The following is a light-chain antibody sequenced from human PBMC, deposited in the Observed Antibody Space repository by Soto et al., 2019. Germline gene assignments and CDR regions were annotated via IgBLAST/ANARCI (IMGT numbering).Light chain of an antibody. J-gene: IGKJ1*01. CDR1: QSVSSN. CDR3: QQYNDWPQT. CDR2: AAS. V-gene: IGKV3-15*01. Sequence: IPQFPSSRSTSVGDRITITCLASQSVSSNLAWHQQKPGQAPRLLIYAASTTATGIPARFSGSGSGTEFTLTISSLQSEDFAVYYCQQYNDWPQTFGQGTKV.